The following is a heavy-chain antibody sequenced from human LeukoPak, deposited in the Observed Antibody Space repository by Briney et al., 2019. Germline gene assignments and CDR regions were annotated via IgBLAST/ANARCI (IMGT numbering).Heavy chain of an antibody. CDR3: ARGAVAGSFDY. Sequence: GGSLRLSCAASGFTFSSYSMNWVRQAPGKGLEWVSSISSSSSYIYYADSVKGRFTISRDNAKNSMYLQMNSLRAEDTAVYYCARGAVAGSFDYWGQGTLVTVSS. J-gene: IGHJ4*02. CDR2: ISSSSSYI. CDR1: GFTFSSYS. D-gene: IGHD6-19*01. V-gene: IGHV3-21*01.